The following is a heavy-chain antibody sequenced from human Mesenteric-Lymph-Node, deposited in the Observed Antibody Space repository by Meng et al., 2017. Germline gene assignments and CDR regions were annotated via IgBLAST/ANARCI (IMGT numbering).Heavy chain of an antibody. CDR3: ARDHIWFGELLFGMDV. CDR2: IWYDGSNK. CDR1: GFTFSSYG. J-gene: IGHJ6*02. D-gene: IGHD3-10*01. V-gene: IGHV3-33*01. Sequence: GESLKISCAASGFTFSSYGMHWVRQAPGKGLEWVAVIWYDGSNKYYADSVKGRFTISRDNSKNTLYLQMNSLRAEDTAVYYCARDHIWFGELLFGMDVWGQGTTVTVSS.